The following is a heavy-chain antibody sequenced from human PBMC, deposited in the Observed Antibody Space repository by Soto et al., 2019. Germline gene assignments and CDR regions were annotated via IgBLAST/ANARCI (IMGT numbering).Heavy chain of an antibody. J-gene: IGHJ4*02. CDR3: ARLGWGNGDSDY. V-gene: IGHV4-39*01. CDR2: ILYSGTT. CDR1: GGSISKSNYF. Sequence: QLQLQESGPGLVKSSETLSLTCTVSGGSISKSNYFWGWIRQAPGKGLEWIASILYSGTTSYNSSLKIRVAIAVGTSKNQFSLELNSVTAADTAVYYCARLGWGNGDSDYWGQGTLVTVSS. D-gene: IGHD2-21*01.